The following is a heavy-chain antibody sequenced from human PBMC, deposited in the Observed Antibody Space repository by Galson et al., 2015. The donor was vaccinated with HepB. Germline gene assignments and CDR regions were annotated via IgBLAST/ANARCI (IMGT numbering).Heavy chain of an antibody. V-gene: IGHV3-30-3*01. CDR1: GFTFSSYA. CDR2: ISYDGSNK. D-gene: IGHD2-8*01. CDR3: ARDGAYCTNGVCFDY. J-gene: IGHJ4*02. Sequence: SLRLSCAASGFTFSSYAMHWVRQAPGKGLEWVAVISYDGSNKYYADSVKGRFTISRDNSKNTLYLQMNSLRAEDTAVYYCARDGAYCTNGVCFDYWGQGTLVTVSS.